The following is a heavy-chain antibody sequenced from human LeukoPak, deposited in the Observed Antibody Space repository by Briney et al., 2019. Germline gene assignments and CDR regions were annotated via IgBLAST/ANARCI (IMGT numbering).Heavy chain of an antibody. CDR2: ISSSSSYI. V-gene: IGHV3-21*01. D-gene: IGHD6-19*01. J-gene: IGHJ5*02. Sequence: GGSLRLSCAASGFTFSSYSMNWVRRAPGKGLEWLSSISSSSSYIYYADSVKGRFTISRDNAKNSLYLQMNSLRAEDTAVYYCARDKRLGNWFDPWGQGTLVTVSS. CDR3: ARDKRLGNWFDP. CDR1: GFTFSSYS.